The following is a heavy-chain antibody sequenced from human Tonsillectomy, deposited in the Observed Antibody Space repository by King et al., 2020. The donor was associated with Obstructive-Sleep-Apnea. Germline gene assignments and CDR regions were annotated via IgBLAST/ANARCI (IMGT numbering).Heavy chain of an antibody. V-gene: IGHV4-39*02. J-gene: IGHJ3*02. D-gene: IGHD5-18*01. CDR1: GGSISSSYYY. Sequence: LQLQESGPGLVKPSETLSLTCTVSGGSISSSYYYWGWIRQPPGKGLEWIGNIYYSGSTYYKPSLKSRVTISVDTSKNHFSLKLRSVTAADTAVYYCARYSVATHDAFDIWRQGTMVTVPS. CDR2: IYYSGST. CDR3: ARYSVATHDAFDI.